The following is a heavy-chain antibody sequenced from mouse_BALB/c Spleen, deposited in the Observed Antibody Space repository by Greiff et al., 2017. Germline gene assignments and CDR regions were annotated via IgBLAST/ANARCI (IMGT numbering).Heavy chain of an antibody. CDR2: INPSNGRT. J-gene: IGHJ4*01. CDR1: GYTFTSYW. Sequence: QVQLKQPGAELVKPGASVKLSCKASGYTFTSYWMHWVKQRPGQGLEWIGEINPSNGRTNYNEKFKSKATLTVDKSSSTAYMQLSSLTSEDSAVYYCARRGASMDYWGQGTSVTVSS. V-gene: IGHV1S81*02. CDR3: ARRGASMDY.